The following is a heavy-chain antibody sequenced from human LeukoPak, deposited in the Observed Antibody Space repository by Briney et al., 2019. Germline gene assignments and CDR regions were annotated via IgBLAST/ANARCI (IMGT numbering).Heavy chain of an antibody. CDR3: AREVDYDILTGYLYYYYYYGMDV. J-gene: IGHJ6*02. Sequence: GGSLRLSCAASGFTFSSYAMHWVRQAPGKGLEWVAVISYDGSNKYYADSVKGRFTISRDNSKNTLYLQMNSLRAEDTAVYYCAREVDYDILTGYLYYYYYYGMDVWGQGTTVTVSS. CDR2: ISYDGSNK. D-gene: IGHD3-9*01. CDR1: GFTFSSYA. V-gene: IGHV3-30*04.